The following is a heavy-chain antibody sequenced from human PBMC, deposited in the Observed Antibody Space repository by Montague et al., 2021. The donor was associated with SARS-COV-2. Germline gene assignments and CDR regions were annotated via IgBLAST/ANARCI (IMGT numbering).Heavy chain of an antibody. Sequence: SETLSLTCLVYGGSFSGDYWGWIGRPPGRTLEWLGQLIHSGSTNYNPSLKSRVTISVDTSKNQFSLKLRSMTAAGTAVYYCARGRVGITMILVVIGYSYYFDYWGQGTLVTVSS. J-gene: IGHJ4*02. CDR3: ARGRVGITMILVVIGYSYYFDY. CDR1: GGSFSGDY. D-gene: IGHD3-22*01. V-gene: IGHV4-34*01. CDR2: LIHSGST.